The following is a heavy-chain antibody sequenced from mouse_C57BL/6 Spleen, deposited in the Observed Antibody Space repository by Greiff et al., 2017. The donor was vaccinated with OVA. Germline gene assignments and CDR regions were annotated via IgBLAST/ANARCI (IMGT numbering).Heavy chain of an antibody. J-gene: IGHJ2*01. Sequence: QVQLQQSGAELVKPGASVKISCKASGYAFSSYWMNWVKQRPGKGLEWIGQIYPGDGDTNYNGKFKGKATLTADKSSSTAYMQLSSLTSEDSAVYFCARSESYCGNYFDYWGQGTTLTVSS. D-gene: IGHD2-1*01. CDR2: IYPGDGDT. CDR3: ARSESYCGNYFDY. CDR1: GYAFSSYW. V-gene: IGHV1-80*01.